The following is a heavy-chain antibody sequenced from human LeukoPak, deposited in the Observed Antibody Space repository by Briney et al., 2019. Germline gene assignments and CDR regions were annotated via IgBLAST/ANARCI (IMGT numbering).Heavy chain of an antibody. J-gene: IGHJ4*02. Sequence: SETLSLTCTVSGGSISSYYWSWFRQPAGKGLEWIGRIYSIGSTNYNPSLKSRVTMSVDTSKNQFSLRLRSVTAADTAVYYCARQIASAGTAGFDFWGQGALVTVSS. V-gene: IGHV4-4*07. D-gene: IGHD6-13*01. CDR1: GGSISSYY. CDR2: IYSIGST. CDR3: ARQIASAGTAGFDF.